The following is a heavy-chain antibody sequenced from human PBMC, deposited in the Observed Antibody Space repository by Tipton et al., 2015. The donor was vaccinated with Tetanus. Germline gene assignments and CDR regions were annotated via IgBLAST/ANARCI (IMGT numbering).Heavy chain of an antibody. CDR1: GFTFSSYG. CDR3: ARDPSIVAVAGYGGGFDY. D-gene: IGHD6-19*01. J-gene: IGHJ4*02. Sequence: AASGFTFSSYGMHWVRQAPGKGLEWVAVIWYDGSNKYYADSVKGRFTISRDNSKNTLYLQMNSLRAEDTAVYYCARDPSIVAVAGYGGGFDYWGQGTLVTVSS. V-gene: IGHV3-33*01. CDR2: IWYDGSNK.